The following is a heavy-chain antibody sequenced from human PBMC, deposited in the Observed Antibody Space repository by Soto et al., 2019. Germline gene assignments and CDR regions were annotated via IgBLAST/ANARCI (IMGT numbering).Heavy chain of an antibody. J-gene: IGHJ4*02. V-gene: IGHV1-18*04. CDR2: ISAYNGNT. CDR1: GYTFTSYG. Sequence: ASVKVSCKASGYTFTSYGISWVRQAPGQGLEWMGWISAYNGNTNYAQKLQGRVTMTTATSTSTAYMELRSLRSDDTAVYYCASVKLAYCGGDCYLGRYWGQGTLVTVSS. CDR3: ASVKLAYCGGDCYLGRY. D-gene: IGHD2-21*02.